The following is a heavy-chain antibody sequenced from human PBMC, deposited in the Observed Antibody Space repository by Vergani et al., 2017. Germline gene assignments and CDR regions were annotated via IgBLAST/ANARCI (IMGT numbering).Heavy chain of an antibody. Sequence: QVQLQESGPRLVRPSQTLSLTCTVSGGSFNTYYWSWIRQSPGKGLEWIGYIYSTGSTNYNPSLNSRVTMSVDTSKNQFSLKLRSVTAADTAVYFCARVMDRDEASTGYRLEGRDIWGGGTTVAISS. CDR1: GGSFNTYY. CDR2: IYSTGST. V-gene: IGHV4-59*13. D-gene: IGHD3-9*01. CDR3: ARVMDRDEASTGYRLEGRDI. J-gene: IGHJ6*01.